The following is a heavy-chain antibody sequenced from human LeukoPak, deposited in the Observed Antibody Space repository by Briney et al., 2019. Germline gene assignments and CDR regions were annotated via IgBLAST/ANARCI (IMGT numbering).Heavy chain of an antibody. CDR1: GYSFTSYW. Sequence: GESLKISCKGSGYSFTSYWIGWVRQIPGKGLEWMGIIYPGDSDTRYSPSFQGQVTISAGKSISTAYLQWSSLKASDTAMYYCARRMLLAPAGYYCSGSYYRSWFDPWGQGTLVTVSS. J-gene: IGHJ5*02. D-gene: IGHD3-10*01. CDR3: ARRMLLAPAGYYCSGSYYRSWFDP. V-gene: IGHV5-51*01. CDR2: IYPGDSDT.